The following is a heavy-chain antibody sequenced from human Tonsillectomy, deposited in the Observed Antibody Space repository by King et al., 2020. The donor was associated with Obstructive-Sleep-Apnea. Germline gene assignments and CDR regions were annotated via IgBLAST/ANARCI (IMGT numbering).Heavy chain of an antibody. V-gene: IGHV4-30-2*01. CDR2: VYHSGSP. Sequence: QLQESGSGLVKPSQTLSLACAVSGGSISSGGYSWSWIRQPPGKGLEWIGYVYHSGSPYYNPSLRRRVTISVARSKTQFSLRLGALTAADTAVYYCVRGYYDSSGYPDALDIWGQGTMVIVSS. D-gene: IGHD3-22*01. J-gene: IGHJ3*02. CDR1: GGSISSGGYS. CDR3: VRGYYDSSGYPDALDI.